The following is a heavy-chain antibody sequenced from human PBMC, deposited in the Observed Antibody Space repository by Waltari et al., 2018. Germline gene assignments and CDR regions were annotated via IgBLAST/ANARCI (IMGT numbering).Heavy chain of an antibody. J-gene: IGHJ3*01. V-gene: IGHV4-39*01. Sequence: CIRHTPRQGLESIGTISYSGTTNISPSRKIRDCVSRDTAKNRVSLRLGSVTAADMAGYYCATYIGAAVGTAVFDVWGQGTMVTVSS. CDR3: ATYIGAAVGTAVFDV. D-gene: IGHD5-12*01. CDR2: ISYSGTT.